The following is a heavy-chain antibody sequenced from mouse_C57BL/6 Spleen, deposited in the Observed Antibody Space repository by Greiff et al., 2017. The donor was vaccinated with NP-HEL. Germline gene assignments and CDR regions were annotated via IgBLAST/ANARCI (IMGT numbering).Heavy chain of an antibody. D-gene: IGHD2-3*01. CDR3: RFYDGYLDY. CDR1: GYTFTDYE. CDR2: FDPETGGT. Sequence: QVQLQQSGAELVRPGASVTLSCKASGYTFTDYEMHWVKQTPVHGLDWIGAFDPETGGTAYNQKFKGKAILTADKSSSTAYMELRSLTSEDSAVYNPRFYDGYLDYWGQGTTLTVSS. V-gene: IGHV1-15*01. J-gene: IGHJ2*01.